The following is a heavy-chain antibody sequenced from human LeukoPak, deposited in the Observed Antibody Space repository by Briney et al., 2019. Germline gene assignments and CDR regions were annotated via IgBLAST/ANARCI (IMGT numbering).Heavy chain of an antibody. V-gene: IGHV3-30-3*01. Sequence: GSLRPSCAASGFTFSSYAMHWVRQAPGKGLEWVAVTSYDGSNKYYADPVKGRFTISRDNSKNTLYLQMNSLRAEDTAVYYCARMVGLVSDFWGQGTLVTVSS. CDR3: ARMVGLVSDF. CDR1: GFTFSSYA. CDR2: TSYDGSNK. D-gene: IGHD3-10*01. J-gene: IGHJ4*02.